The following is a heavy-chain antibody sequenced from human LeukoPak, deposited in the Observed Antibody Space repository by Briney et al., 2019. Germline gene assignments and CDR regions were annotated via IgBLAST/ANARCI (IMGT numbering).Heavy chain of an antibody. CDR2: IRSKANSYAT. CDR1: GFTFSGPA. D-gene: IGHD6-19*01. Sequence: PGGSLRLSCAASGFTFSGPAMHWVRQASGKGLEWVGRIRSKANSYATAYAASVKGRFTISRDDSKNTAYLQMNSLKTEDTAVYYCTRHPEYSSGWSHFDYWGQGTLVTVSS. CDR3: TRHPEYSSGWSHFDY. J-gene: IGHJ4*02. V-gene: IGHV3-73*01.